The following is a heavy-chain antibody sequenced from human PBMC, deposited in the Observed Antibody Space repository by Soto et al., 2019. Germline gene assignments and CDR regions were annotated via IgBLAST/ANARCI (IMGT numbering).Heavy chain of an antibody. Sequence: QITLKESGPTLVTPTQTLTLTCTFSGFSLSTSGVGVGWIRQPPGKPLEWLALIYWDDDKRYSPSLKSRLTITKDTSKDQLVLTMTNMDPVDTATYYCSRNRWFFDYWGQGTLVTVSS. CDR2: IYWDDDK. V-gene: IGHV2-5*02. CDR1: GFSLSTSGVG. D-gene: IGHD3-10*01. CDR3: SRNRWFFDY. J-gene: IGHJ4*02.